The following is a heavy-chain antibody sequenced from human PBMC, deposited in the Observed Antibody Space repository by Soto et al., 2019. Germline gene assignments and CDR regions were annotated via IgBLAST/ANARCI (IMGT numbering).Heavy chain of an antibody. CDR3: ARDLAKGGGSAGFDY. CDR2: INPKSGGT. Sequence: GSVKVSCKASGYTFTVYYMHCVRQSGLQGRDWMGCINPKSGGTMYPQKFQGRVTMTWDTSISTAYMALTRLRSDDTAVYYCARDLAKGGGSAGFDYWGQGTLVTVSS. D-gene: IGHD1-26*01. CDR1: GYTFTVYY. J-gene: IGHJ4*02. V-gene: IGHV1-2*02.